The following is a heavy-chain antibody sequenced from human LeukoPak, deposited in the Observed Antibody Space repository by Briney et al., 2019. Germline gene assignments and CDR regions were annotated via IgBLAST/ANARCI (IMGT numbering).Heavy chain of an antibody. J-gene: IGHJ4*02. CDR2: INHSGST. CDR1: GGSFSGYY. V-gene: IGHV4-34*01. CDR3: ARFDYGDYSRWGYYFDY. Sequence: PSETLSLTCAVYGGSFSGYYWSWIRQPPGKGLEWIGEINHSGSTNYNPSLKSRVTISVDTSKNQFSLKLSSVTAADTAVYYCARFDYGDYSRWGYYFDYWGQGTLVTVSS. D-gene: IGHD4-17*01.